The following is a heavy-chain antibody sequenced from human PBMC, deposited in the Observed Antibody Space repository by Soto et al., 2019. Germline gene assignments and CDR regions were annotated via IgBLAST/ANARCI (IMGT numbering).Heavy chain of an antibody. V-gene: IGHV4-4*07. CDR2: IDNSGNT. CDR1: DGSISTYF. J-gene: IGHJ4*02. Sequence: SETLSLTCTVSDGSISTYFCNWIRQPAGKGLEWIGRIDNSGNTNYNPSLKSRVTMSADTSRNRFSLKLNSVTAADTAVYYCARGGQDFWSGPFDYWRQRALVTVSS. CDR3: ARGGQDFWSGPFDY. D-gene: IGHD3-3*01.